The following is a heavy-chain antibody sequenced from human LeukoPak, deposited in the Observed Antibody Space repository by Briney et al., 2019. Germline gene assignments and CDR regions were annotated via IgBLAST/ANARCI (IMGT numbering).Heavy chain of an antibody. CDR3: TNIAAAGPGEGPENDY. CDR1: GFTFSGSA. Sequence: PGGSLRLSCAASGFTFSGSAMHWVRQASGKGLEWVGRIRSKANSYATAYAASVKGRFTISRDDSKNTAYLQMNSLKTEDTAVYYCTNIAAAGPGEGPENDYWGQGTLVTVSS. D-gene: IGHD6-13*01. V-gene: IGHV3-73*01. CDR2: IRSKANSYAT. J-gene: IGHJ4*02.